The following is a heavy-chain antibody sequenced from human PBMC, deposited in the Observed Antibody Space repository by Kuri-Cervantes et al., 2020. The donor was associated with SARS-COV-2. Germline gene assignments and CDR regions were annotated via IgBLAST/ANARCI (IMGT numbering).Heavy chain of an antibody. D-gene: IGHD3-3*01. CDR3: ARRQPTVFGAADWFDP. J-gene: IGHJ5*02. CDR1: GGSISSSDYY. Sequence: SETLSLTCTVSGGSISSSDYYWDWIRQPPGKGPEWIGSIYYSGSTYNNPSLKSRVTISADTSKNQFSLRLRSVTAADTAVYYCARRQPTVFGAADWFDPWGRGTLAPSPQ. CDR2: IYYSGST. V-gene: IGHV4-39*01.